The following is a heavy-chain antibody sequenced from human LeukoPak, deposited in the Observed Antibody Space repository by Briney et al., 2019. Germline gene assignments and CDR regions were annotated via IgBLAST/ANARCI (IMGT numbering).Heavy chain of an antibody. Sequence: SQTLSLTCTVSGASISSGGYYWSWIRQHPGKGLEWIGYIYYSGSTYYNPSLKSRVTISVDTSKNQFSLKLSSVTAADTAVYYCAREQVAAAGFDYWGQGTLVTVSS. J-gene: IGHJ4*02. CDR1: GASISSGGYY. CDR2: IYYSGST. D-gene: IGHD6-13*01. V-gene: IGHV4-31*03. CDR3: AREQVAAAGFDY.